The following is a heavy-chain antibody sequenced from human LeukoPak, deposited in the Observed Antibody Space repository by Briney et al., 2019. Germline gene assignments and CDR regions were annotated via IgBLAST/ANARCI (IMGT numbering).Heavy chain of an antibody. CDR1: GYTFTGYY. Sequence: ASVKVSCKASGYTFTGYYMHWVRQAPGQGLEWMGWINPNSGNTNYAQKLQGRVTMTTDTSTSTAYMELRSLRSDDTAVYYCARDDGGNSIYWGQGTLVTVSS. V-gene: IGHV1-18*04. D-gene: IGHD4-23*01. CDR2: INPNSGNT. CDR3: ARDDGGNSIY. J-gene: IGHJ4*02.